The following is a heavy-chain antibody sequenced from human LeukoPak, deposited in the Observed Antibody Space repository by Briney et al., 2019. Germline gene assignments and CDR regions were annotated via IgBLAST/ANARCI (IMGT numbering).Heavy chain of an antibody. Sequence: ASVKVSCKASGYTFTSYGISWVRQAPGQGLEWMGRIIPILGIANYAQKFQGRVTITADKSTSTAYMELSSLRSEDTAVYYCARDLGYYYDSSGYYNFPLGYWGQGTLVTVSS. CDR3: ARDLGYYYDSSGYYNFPLGY. J-gene: IGHJ4*02. D-gene: IGHD3-22*01. CDR2: IIPILGIA. CDR1: GYTFTSYG. V-gene: IGHV1-69*04.